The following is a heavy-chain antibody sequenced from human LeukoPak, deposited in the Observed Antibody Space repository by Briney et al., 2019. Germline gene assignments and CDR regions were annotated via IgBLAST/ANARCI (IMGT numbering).Heavy chain of an antibody. V-gene: IGHV3-9*02. CDR3: AKAGYSSGWDYWYFDL. CDR2: ICCNSGSI. CDR1: GVTSAVFA. J-gene: IGHJ2*01. D-gene: IGHD6-19*01. Sequence: SLCLSPAVSGVTSAVFAMHSVRQAPGGGLGWVSGICCNSGSIGYADSVKGRFTISRDNAKNSLYLQMNSLRAEDTALYYCAKAGYSSGWDYWYFDLWGRGTLVTVSA.